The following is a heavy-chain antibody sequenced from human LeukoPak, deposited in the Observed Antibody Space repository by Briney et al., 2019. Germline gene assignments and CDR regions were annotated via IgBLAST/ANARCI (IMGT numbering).Heavy chain of an antibody. CDR2: INPNSGGT. D-gene: IGHD5-12*01. CDR3: ARDWLLGSGWFDP. Sequence: ASVKVSCKASGYTFTGYYMHWVRQAPGQGLEWMGWINPNSGGTNYAQKFQGRVTMTRDTSISTAYMELSRLRPDDTAVYYCARDWLLGSGWFDPWGQGTLVTVSS. J-gene: IGHJ5*02. CDR1: GYTFTGYY. V-gene: IGHV1-2*02.